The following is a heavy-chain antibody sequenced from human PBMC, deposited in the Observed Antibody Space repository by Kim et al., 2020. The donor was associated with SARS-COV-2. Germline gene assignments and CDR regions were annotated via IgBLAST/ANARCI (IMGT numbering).Heavy chain of an antibody. CDR3: ARDKGDPRAFDI. Sequence: YYNPSLTSRVTISVDTSKNQFSLKLSSVTAADTAVYYCARDKGDPRAFDIWGQGTMVTVSS. J-gene: IGHJ3*02. V-gene: IGHV4-31*02. D-gene: IGHD2-21*02.